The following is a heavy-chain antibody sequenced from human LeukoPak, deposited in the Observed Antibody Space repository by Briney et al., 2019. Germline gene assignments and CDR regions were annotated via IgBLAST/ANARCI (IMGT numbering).Heavy chain of an antibody. CDR3: ARDYGILNWFDP. CDR2: IYYSGST. Sequence: SETLSLTCTVSGGSISSGGYYWSCIRQHPGKGLEWIGYIYYSGSTYYNPSLKSRVTISVDTSKNQFSLKLSSVTAADTAVYYCARDYGILNWFDPWGQGTLVTVSS. D-gene: IGHD3-9*01. V-gene: IGHV4-31*03. J-gene: IGHJ5*02. CDR1: GGSISSGGYY.